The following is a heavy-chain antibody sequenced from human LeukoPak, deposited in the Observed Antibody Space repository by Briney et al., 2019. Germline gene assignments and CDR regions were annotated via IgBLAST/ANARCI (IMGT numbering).Heavy chain of an antibody. J-gene: IGHJ4*02. D-gene: IGHD2-15*01. V-gene: IGHV4-61*02. Sequence: PSQTLSLTCTVSGGSISSGSYYWSWIRQPAGKGLEWIGRIYTSGSTNYNPSLKSRVTISVDTSKNQFSLKPSSVTAADTAVYYCARRSVVVVAAQHRILDYWGQGTLVTVSS. CDR1: GGSISSGSYY. CDR2: IYTSGST. CDR3: ARRSVVVVAAQHRILDY.